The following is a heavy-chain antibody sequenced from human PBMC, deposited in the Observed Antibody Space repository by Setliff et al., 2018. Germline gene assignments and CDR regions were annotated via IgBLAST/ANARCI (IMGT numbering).Heavy chain of an antibody. CDR2: INPNSGGT. CDR3: ARSGWLREYYFDY. CDR1: GSTFTDYY. D-gene: IGHD5-12*01. V-gene: IGHV1-2*04. Sequence: GASVKAPSKASGSTFTDYYMHWVRQAPGQGLEWMVWINPNSGGTNYAQKFQGWVTMTRDTSISTAHMELSRLRSDDTAVYYCARSGWLREYYFDYWGQGTLVTVSS. J-gene: IGHJ4*02.